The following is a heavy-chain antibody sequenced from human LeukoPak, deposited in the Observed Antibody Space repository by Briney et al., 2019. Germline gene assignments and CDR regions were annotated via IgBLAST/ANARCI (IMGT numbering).Heavy chain of an antibody. J-gene: IGHJ5*02. CDR3: ARDLMRRNWFDP. CDR1: GYTFTSYY. CDR2: INPSGGST. V-gene: IGHV1-46*01. Sequence: ASVKVSCKASGYTFTSYYMHWVRQAPGQGLEWMGVINPSGGSTSYAQKFQGRVTMTRDTSTSTVYMELSSLRSEDTAVYYCARDLMRRNWFDPWGQGTLVTVSS.